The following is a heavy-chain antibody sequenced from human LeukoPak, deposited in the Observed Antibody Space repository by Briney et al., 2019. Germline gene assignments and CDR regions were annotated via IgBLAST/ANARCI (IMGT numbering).Heavy chain of an antibody. V-gene: IGHV3-48*01. Sequence: PGGSLRLSCAASGFTFNTYSMYWVRQAPGKGLEWVSYISSSDSTIYYADSVRGRFTISRDNSKSTLSLQMNSLRAEDTAIYYCATYRQVLLPFESWGQGTLVTVSS. CDR1: GFTFNTYS. D-gene: IGHD2-8*02. CDR3: ATYRQVLLPFES. J-gene: IGHJ4*02. CDR2: ISSSDSTI.